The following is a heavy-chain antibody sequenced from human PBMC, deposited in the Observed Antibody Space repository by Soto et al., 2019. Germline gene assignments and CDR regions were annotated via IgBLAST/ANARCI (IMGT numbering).Heavy chain of an antibody. V-gene: IGHV1-3*01. J-gene: IGHJ4*02. Sequence: GASVKVSCKASGFTFSNYGLNWVRQAPGQRLEWMGWINAGNGNTKYSQKFQGRVTITRDTSASTAYMELSSLRSEDTAVYYCARAARADGITAMVYYYFDYWGQGTLVTVSS. D-gene: IGHD5-18*01. CDR2: INAGNGNT. CDR1: GFTFSNYG. CDR3: ARAARADGITAMVYYYFDY.